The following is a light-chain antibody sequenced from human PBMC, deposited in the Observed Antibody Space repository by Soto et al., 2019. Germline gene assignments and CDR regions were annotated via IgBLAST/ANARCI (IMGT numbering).Light chain of an antibody. Sequence: QSALTQPASVSGSPEQSITISCTGTSSEVGGYNYVSWYQQHPAKAPKLMIYEFSNRPSGVSNRFSGSKSGNTASLPISGLQAEDEADYYCTSYTSTSTGVFGGGTKLTVL. J-gene: IGLJ3*02. V-gene: IGLV2-14*01. CDR1: SSEVGGYNY. CDR2: EFS. CDR3: TSYTSTSTGV.